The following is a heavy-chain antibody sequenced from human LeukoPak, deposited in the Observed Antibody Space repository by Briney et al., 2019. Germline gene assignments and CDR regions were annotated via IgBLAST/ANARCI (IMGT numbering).Heavy chain of an antibody. D-gene: IGHD4-23*01. V-gene: IGHV4-59*12. CDR1: GGSISSYS. Sequence: SETLSLTCTVSGGSISSYSWSWIRQPPGKGLEWIGYIHYSGSTYYNPSLKSRVTISVDASKNQFSLKLSSVPAADTAVYYCARGPNYGGNSEYYFDYWGQGTLVTVSS. CDR2: IHYSGST. CDR3: ARGPNYGGNSEYYFDY. J-gene: IGHJ4*02.